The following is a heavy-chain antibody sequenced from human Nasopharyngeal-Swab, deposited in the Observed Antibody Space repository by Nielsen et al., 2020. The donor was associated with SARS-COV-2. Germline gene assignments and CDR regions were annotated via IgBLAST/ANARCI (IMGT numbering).Heavy chain of an antibody. CDR2: IDWDEDK. CDR3: ARNPPRGSGFDY. Sequence: SGPTLVKPTQTGTLTCTFSGFSLSNSGMCVTWIRQPPGKALEWLALIDWDEDKYYSTSLKTRLTISKDTSKNQVVLTMTNMDPVDTATYYCARNPPRGSGFDYWGQGILVTVSS. V-gene: IGHV2-70*01. D-gene: IGHD6-19*01. CDR1: GFSLSNSGMC. J-gene: IGHJ4*02.